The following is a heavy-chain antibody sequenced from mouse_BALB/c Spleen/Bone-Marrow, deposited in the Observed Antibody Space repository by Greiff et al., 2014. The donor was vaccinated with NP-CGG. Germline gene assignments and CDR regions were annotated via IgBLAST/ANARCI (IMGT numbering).Heavy chain of an antibody. V-gene: IGHV1-4*01. D-gene: IGHD1-1*01. CDR2: IFPSTASS. Sequence: QVQLQQSGAELARTGASVRMSCKASDYSFTNYKIHWLKQRPGQGLEWIAYIFPSTASSNYNQKFKDRATFTADKSSSTASMQLLSLTADDFSVYYCAREVSYYGCYCHLDYWGPGTTLTVSS. J-gene: IGHJ2*01. CDR3: AREVSYYGCYCHLDY. CDR1: DYSFTNYK.